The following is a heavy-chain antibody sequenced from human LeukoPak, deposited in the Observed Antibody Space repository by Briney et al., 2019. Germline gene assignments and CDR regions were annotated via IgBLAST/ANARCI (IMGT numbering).Heavy chain of an antibody. CDR1: GFTFSSYW. CDR2: INSDVSST. Sequence: GGSLRLSCAASGFTFSSYWMHWVRQAPGKGLVRVSRINSDVSSTSYADSVKGRFTISRDNATNTLYLQMNSLIADDTAVYYCARAKDGSGSYYNVLAYGYWGQGTLVTVSS. D-gene: IGHD3-10*01. J-gene: IGHJ4*02. V-gene: IGHV3-74*01. CDR3: ARAKDGSGSYYNVLAYGY.